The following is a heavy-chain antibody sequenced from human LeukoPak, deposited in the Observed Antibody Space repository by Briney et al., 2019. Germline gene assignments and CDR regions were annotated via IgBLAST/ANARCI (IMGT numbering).Heavy chain of an antibody. V-gene: IGHV3-48*03. CDR3: ARDGTPNYSSGWVYMDV. Sequence: GGSLRLSCAASGFTFSSYEMNWARQAPGKGLEWVSYIGSSDSTTHYADSVKGRFTISRDNAKNSLYLQMNSLRVEDTAVYYCARDGTPNYSSGWVYMDVWGEGTTVTISS. CDR2: IGSSDSTT. D-gene: IGHD6-25*01. J-gene: IGHJ6*03. CDR1: GFTFSSYE.